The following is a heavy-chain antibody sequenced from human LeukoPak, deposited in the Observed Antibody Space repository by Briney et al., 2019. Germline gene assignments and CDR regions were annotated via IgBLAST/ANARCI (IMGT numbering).Heavy chain of an antibody. V-gene: IGHV3-21*01. CDR2: ISSSSSYI. CDR1: GFTFSSYS. J-gene: IGHJ3*02. Sequence: NPGGSLRLSCAASGFTFSSYSMNWVRQAPGKGLEWVSSISSSSSYIYYADSVKGRFTISRDNAKNSLYLQMNSLRAEDTAVYYCARDLSPLDAFDIWGQGTMVTVSS. CDR3: ARDLSPLDAFDI.